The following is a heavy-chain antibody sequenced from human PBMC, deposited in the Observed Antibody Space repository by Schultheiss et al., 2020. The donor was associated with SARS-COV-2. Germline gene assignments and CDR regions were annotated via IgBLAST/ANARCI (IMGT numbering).Heavy chain of an antibody. J-gene: IGHJ4*02. D-gene: IGHD1-26*01. CDR2: ISSSGGST. CDR1: GFTFSSYA. CDR3: TTDKWEPPDY. Sequence: GESLKISCSASGFTFSSYAMHWVRQAPGKGLEYVSAISSSGGSTYFADSVKGRFTISRDNSKNTLYLHMDSLKTEDTAVYYCTTDKWEPPDYWGQGTLVTVSS. V-gene: IGHV3-64*04.